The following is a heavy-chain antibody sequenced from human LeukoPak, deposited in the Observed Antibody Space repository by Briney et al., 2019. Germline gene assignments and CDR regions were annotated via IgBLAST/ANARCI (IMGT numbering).Heavy chain of an antibody. D-gene: IGHD3-3*01. CDR3: AKGELYDFWSGYYPDY. Sequence: GGSLRLSCAASGFALSGYWMSWVRQAPGKGLEWVSAISGSGGSTYYADSVKGRFTISRDNSKNTLYLQMNSLRAEDTAVYYCAKGELYDFWSGYYPDYWGQGTLVTVSS. CDR2: ISGSGGST. V-gene: IGHV3-23*01. CDR1: GFALSGYW. J-gene: IGHJ4*02.